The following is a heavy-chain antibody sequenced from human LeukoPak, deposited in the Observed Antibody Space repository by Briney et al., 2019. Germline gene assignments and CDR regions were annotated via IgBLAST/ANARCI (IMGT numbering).Heavy chain of an antibody. D-gene: IGHD6-19*01. Sequence: PGGSLRLSCAASGFTFSSYGMHWVRQAPGKGLEWVAVISYDGSNKYYADSVKGRFTISRDNSKNTLYLQMNSLRAEDTAVYYCAKHHNTDYYSSGWYLDYWGQGTLVTVSS. CDR3: AKHHNTDYYSSGWYLDY. CDR1: GFTFSSYG. CDR2: ISYDGSNK. J-gene: IGHJ4*02. V-gene: IGHV3-30*18.